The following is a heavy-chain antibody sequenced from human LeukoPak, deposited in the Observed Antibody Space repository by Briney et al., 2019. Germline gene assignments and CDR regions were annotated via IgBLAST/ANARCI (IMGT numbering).Heavy chain of an antibody. CDR3: IRVRTGEHQYGMDV. CDR2: IDTVGNT. Sequence: GGSLRLSCAASGFTFSTYDMHWVRQATGKGLEWVSAIDTVGNTYYAGSVKGRFTISRENAWNSLYLQMDSLRDGDTAVYYCIRVRTGEHQYGMDVWGQGTTVTVSS. CDR1: GFTFSTYD. J-gene: IGHJ6*02. D-gene: IGHD7-27*01. V-gene: IGHV3-13*01.